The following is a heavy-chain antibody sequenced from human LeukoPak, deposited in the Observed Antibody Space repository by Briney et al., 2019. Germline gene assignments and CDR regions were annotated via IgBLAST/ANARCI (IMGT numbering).Heavy chain of an antibody. V-gene: IGHV3-33*01. CDR3: AREDYDSSGYYPEGFDY. CDR1: GFTFSSYG. D-gene: IGHD3-22*01. J-gene: IGHJ4*02. Sequence: GGSLRLSCAASGFTFSSYGMHWVRQAPGKGLEWVAVIWYDGSNKYYADSVKGRFTISRDNSKSTLYLQMNSLRAEDTAVYYCAREDYDSSGYYPEGFDYWGQGTLVTVSS. CDR2: IWYDGSNK.